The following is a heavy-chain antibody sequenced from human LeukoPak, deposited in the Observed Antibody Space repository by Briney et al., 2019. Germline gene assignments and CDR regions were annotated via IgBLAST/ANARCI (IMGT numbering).Heavy chain of an antibody. J-gene: IGHJ1*01. D-gene: IGHD3-9*01. CDR1: GDSISSDY. CDR2: IYRFGNT. V-gene: IGHV4-4*08. Sequence: SETLSLTCTVSGDSISSDYWSWLRQPPGKGLEWIGYIYRFGNTDYNPSLMPRVTISLDTSKTQFSLNLTSVTAADTSVYYCAGRGQRYFLVWGQGTLVTVSS. CDR3: AGRGQRYFLV.